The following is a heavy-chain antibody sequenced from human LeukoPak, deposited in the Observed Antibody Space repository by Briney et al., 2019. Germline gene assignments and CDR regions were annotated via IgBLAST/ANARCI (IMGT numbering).Heavy chain of an antibody. Sequence: PGRSLRLSCAASGFSFSGYEMNWVRQAPGKGLEWISHISSSSGSTIYYADSVKGRFTISRDNAKNSLYLQMNSLRAEDTAVYYCVRENLAYEVWGQGTLVTVSS. D-gene: IGHD3-22*01. CDR2: ISSSSGSTI. J-gene: IGHJ4*02. CDR3: VRENLAYEV. V-gene: IGHV3-48*03. CDR1: GFSFSGYE.